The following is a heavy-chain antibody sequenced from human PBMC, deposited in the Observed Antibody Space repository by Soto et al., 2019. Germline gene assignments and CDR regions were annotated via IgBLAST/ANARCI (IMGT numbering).Heavy chain of an antibody. CDR1: GGTFSSYA. CDR3: ARGVSVVKNSFFDY. Sequence: QVQLVQSGAEVKKPGSSVKVSCKASGGTFSSYAISWVRQAPGQGLEWMGGIIPIFGTANYAQKLQGRVTIPADESTSTAYMELSSLRSEDTAVYDCARGVSVVKNSFFDYWGQGTLVTVSS. D-gene: IGHD2-15*01. V-gene: IGHV1-69*01. J-gene: IGHJ4*02. CDR2: IIPIFGTA.